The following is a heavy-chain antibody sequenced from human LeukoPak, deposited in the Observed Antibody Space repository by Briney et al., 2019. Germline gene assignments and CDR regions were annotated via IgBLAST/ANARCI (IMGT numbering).Heavy chain of an antibody. Sequence: ASVKVSCKASGYTFTGYYMHWVRQAPGQGLEWMGWINPNSGGTNYAQKFQGRVTMTRDTSISTAYMELSRLRSDDTAVYYCATPRGYDMLPYDYWGQGTLVTVSS. CDR2: INPNSGGT. CDR3: ATPRGYDMLPYDY. D-gene: IGHD3-9*01. CDR1: GYTFTGYY. V-gene: IGHV1-2*02. J-gene: IGHJ4*02.